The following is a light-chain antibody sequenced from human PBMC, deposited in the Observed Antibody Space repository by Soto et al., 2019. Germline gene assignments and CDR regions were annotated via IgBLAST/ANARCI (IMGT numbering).Light chain of an antibody. CDR1: QSISDT. CDR2: GAS. CDR3: QQYSNWPWT. Sequence: EIVMTQSPATLSVSPGGRATLSCRASQSISDTLAWYQQKPGQAPRLLIHGASTRATGFPARFSGGGSGTDFTLTISSLQSEDFAVYYCQQYSNWPWTFGQGNKVEIK. V-gene: IGKV3-15*01. J-gene: IGKJ1*01.